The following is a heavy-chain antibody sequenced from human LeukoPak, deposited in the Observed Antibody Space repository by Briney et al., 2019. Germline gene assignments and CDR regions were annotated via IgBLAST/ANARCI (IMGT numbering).Heavy chain of an antibody. J-gene: IGHJ3*02. CDR1: GFTFSSYS. D-gene: IGHD2-2*01. V-gene: IGHV3-21*01. Sequence: GGSLRLSCAASGFTFSSYSMNWVRQAPGKGLEWVSSISSSNSYIYYADSVKGRFTISRDNAKNSLYLQMNSLRAEDTAVYYCARTCSSTSCYARGHDAFDIWGQGTMVTVSS. CDR3: ARTCSSTSCYARGHDAFDI. CDR2: ISSSNSYI.